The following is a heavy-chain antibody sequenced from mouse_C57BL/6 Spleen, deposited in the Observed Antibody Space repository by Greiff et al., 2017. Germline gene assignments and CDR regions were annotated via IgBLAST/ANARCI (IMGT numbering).Heavy chain of an antibody. D-gene: IGHD4-1*01. CDR2: IWTGGGT. CDR1: GFSLTSSA. J-gene: IGHJ1*03. Sequence: VKLMESGPGLVAPSQSLSITCTVSGFSLTSSAISWFRQPPGKGLEWLGVIWTGGGTNYTSALKSRLSISKENAKSQVFLKMNSLQTYDTARYYCARSKELTGTTTWYFDVWGTGTTVTVSS. V-gene: IGHV2-9-1*01. CDR3: ARSKELTGTTTWYFDV.